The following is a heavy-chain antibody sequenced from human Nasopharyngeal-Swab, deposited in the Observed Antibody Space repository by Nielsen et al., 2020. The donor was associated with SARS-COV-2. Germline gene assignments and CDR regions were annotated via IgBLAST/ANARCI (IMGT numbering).Heavy chain of an antibody. CDR2: IYYSGST. CDR1: GGSISSSSYY. Sequence: LACTVSGGSISSSSYYWGWIRQPPGKGLEWIGSIYYSGSTYYNPSLKSRVTISVDTSKNQFSLKLSSVTAADTAVYYCASAVWYFDLWGRGTLVTVSS. J-gene: IGHJ2*01. V-gene: IGHV4-39*01. CDR3: ASAVWYFDL.